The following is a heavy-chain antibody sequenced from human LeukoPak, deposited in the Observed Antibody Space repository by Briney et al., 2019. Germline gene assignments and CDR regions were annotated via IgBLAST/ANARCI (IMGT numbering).Heavy chain of an antibody. CDR2: IYSTGSA. Sequence: SETLSLTCSVSGDSISNYYWSWIRQPAGKGLEWLGRIYSTGSAQYNPSLNSRVTMSVDTSKNQFSLNLRSVTAADTAVYYCARDWGTYSSSHNAFHLWGQGTMVTVSS. D-gene: IGHD6-6*01. CDR1: GDSISNYY. V-gene: IGHV4-4*07. J-gene: IGHJ3*01. CDR3: ARDWGTYSSSHNAFHL.